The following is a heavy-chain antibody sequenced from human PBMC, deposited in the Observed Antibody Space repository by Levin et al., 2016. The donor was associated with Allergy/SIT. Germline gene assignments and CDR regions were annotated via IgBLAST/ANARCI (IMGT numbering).Heavy chain of an antibody. V-gene: IGHV1-69*04. D-gene: IGHD6-19*01. CDR2: IIPILGIA. CDR3: ARDEAVAGTLGLVD. CDR1: GGTFSSYA. Sequence: SVKVSCKASGGTFSSYAISWVRQAPGQGLEWMGRIIPILGIANYAQKFQGRVTITADKSTSTAYMELSSLRSEDTAVYYCARDEAVAGTLGLVDWGQGTLVTVSS. J-gene: IGHJ4*02.